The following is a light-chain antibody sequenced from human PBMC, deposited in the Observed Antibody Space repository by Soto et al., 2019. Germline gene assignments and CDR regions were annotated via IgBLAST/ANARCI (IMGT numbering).Light chain of an antibody. J-gene: IGKJ1*01. Sequence: DILMTQSPSSLSASVRDRVTITCRASQGISNYLAWYQQKPGKVPKLLIYAASTLQSGVPSRFNGSGSGTDFTLTISSLQPEDVATYYCQKYNSTPWTFGQGTKVEIK. CDR3: QKYNSTPWT. V-gene: IGKV1-27*01. CDR2: AAS. CDR1: QGISNY.